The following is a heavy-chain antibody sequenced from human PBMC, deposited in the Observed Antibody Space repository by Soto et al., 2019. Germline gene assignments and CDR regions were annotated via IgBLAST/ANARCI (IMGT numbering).Heavy chain of an antibody. V-gene: IGHV3-30-3*01. Sequence: QVQLVESGGGVVQPGRSLRLSCAAYGFTFSSYALHWVRQAPGKGLEWVAFISYDGNNKYYADSVKGRFTISRDNSKNTLYLQMSSLRAEDTAVYYCARAAYYYYYYGMDVWGQGTTVTVSS. CDR1: GFTFSSYA. J-gene: IGHJ6*02. CDR3: ARAAYYYYYYGMDV. CDR2: ISYDGNNK.